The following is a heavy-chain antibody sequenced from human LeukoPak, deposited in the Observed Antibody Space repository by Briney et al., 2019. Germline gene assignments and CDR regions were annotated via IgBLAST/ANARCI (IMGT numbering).Heavy chain of an antibody. V-gene: IGHV4-59*08. J-gene: IGHJ4*02. CDR1: GGSTSSYY. D-gene: IGHD4-17*01. CDR3: ARLPTVTFFDY. Sequence: SETLSLTCTVSGGSTSSYYWSWIRQPPGKGLEWIGYIYYSGSTYYNPSLKSRVTISVDTSKNQFSLKLSSVTAADTAVYYCARLPTVTFFDYWGQGTLVTVSS. CDR2: IYYSGST.